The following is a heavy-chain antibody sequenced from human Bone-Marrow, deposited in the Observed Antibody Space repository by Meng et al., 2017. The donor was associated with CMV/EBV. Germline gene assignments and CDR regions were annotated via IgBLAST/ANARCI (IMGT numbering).Heavy chain of an antibody. V-gene: IGHV3-30*04. J-gene: IGHJ4*02. CDR1: EFTFSNYA. D-gene: IGHD2-21*01. CDR2: ISFDGSKK. CDR3: ARSRRVVVIASYPDY. Sequence: GESLKISCAASEFTFSNYAMHWVRRAPGKGLEWVAVISFDGSKKYYADSVKGRFTISRDNSKNTLYLQMNSLRAEDTAVYYCARSRRVVVIASYPDYWGQGTLVTVSS.